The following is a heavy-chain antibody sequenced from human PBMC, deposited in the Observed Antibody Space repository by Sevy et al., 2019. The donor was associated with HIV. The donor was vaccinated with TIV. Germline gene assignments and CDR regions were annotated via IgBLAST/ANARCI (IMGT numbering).Heavy chain of an antibody. Sequence: GGSLRLSCAASGFIFNSYAMSWVRQGPGKGLEWVSTISGSGGSTYYPDSMKGRFTISRDNFKNTPYLEINSLTADDTAVYYCAKGYGSGRPPDYWGQGTLVTVSS. D-gene: IGHD3-10*01. CDR2: ISGSGGST. CDR3: AKGYGSGRPPDY. CDR1: GFIFNSYA. J-gene: IGHJ4*02. V-gene: IGHV3-23*01.